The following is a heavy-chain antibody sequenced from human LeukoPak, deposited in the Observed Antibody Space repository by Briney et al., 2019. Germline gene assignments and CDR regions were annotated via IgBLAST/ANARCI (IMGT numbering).Heavy chain of an antibody. V-gene: IGHV4-59*01. CDR2: IYYSGST. J-gene: IGHJ6*03. Sequence: PSETLSLTCTVSGGSISSYYWSWIRQPPGKGLEWIGYIYYSGSTNYNPSLKSRVTISVDTSKNQFSLKLSSVTTADTAVYYCARASRGDYYYHYMDVWGKGTTVTVSS. CDR3: ARASRGDYYYHYMDV. CDR1: GGSISSYY.